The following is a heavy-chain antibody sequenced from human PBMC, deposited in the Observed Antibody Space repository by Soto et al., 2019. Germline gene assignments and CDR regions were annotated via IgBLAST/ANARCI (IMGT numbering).Heavy chain of an antibody. V-gene: IGHV3-74*01. Sequence: GGSLRLSCAASGFTFSSYWMYWVRQAPGKGLVWVSRIKTDGSITSYADSVKGRFTVSRDNARDMLYLQMNSLRAEDTAVYYCAKGHVFVAPQNGRSFDSWGQGSLVTVSS. J-gene: IGHJ4*02. D-gene: IGHD2-21*01. CDR2: IKTDGSIT. CDR1: GFTFSSYW. CDR3: AKGHVFVAPQNGRSFDS.